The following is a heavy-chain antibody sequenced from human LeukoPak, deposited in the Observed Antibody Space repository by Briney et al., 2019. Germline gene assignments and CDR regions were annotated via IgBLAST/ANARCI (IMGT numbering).Heavy chain of an antibody. CDR3: ARSRTRIFNFDY. D-gene: IGHD2-2*01. V-gene: IGHV3-11*04. CDR2: ISSSGSTI. CDR1: GFTFSDYY. J-gene: IGHJ4*02. Sequence: GGSLRLSCAASGFTFSDYYMSWIRQAPGKGLEWVSYISSSGSTIYYADTVKGRFTISRDNAKNSLYLQMNSLRAEDTAVYYCARSRTRIFNFDYWGQGTLVTVSS.